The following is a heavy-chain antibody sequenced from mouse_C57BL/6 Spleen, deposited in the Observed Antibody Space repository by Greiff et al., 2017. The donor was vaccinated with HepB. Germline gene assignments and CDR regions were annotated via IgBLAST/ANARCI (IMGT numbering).Heavy chain of an antibody. CDR2: INPSSGYT. J-gene: IGHJ2*01. CDR3: ARRPLRDYFDY. Sequence: VKVVESGAELARPGASVKMSCKASGYTFTSYTMHWVKQRPGQGLEWIGYINPSSGYTKYNQKFKDKATLTADKSSSTAYMQLSSLTSEDSAVYYCARRPLRDYFDYWGQGTTLTVSS. V-gene: IGHV1-4*01. D-gene: IGHD3-1*01. CDR1: GYTFTSYT.